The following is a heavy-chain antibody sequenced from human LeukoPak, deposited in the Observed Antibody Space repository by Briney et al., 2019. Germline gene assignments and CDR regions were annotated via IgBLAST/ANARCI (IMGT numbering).Heavy chain of an antibody. Sequence: GGSLRLSCAASGFTVSSNYMSWVRQAPGKGLEWVSLIYSGGSTYYADSVKGRFTISRDNSKNTLYLQMNSLRAEDTAVYYCARWWTALFDYWGQGTLVTVSS. D-gene: IGHD2-15*01. J-gene: IGHJ4*02. CDR3: ARWWTALFDY. CDR1: GFTVSSNY. CDR2: IYSGGST. V-gene: IGHV3-53*01.